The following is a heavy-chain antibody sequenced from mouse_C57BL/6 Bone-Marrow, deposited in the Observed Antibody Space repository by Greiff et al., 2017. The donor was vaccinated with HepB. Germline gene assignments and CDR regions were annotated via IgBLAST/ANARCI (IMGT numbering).Heavy chain of an antibody. D-gene: IGHD2-3*01. Sequence: YLFNPFSSFNFSFNSSFYTFTIYWMHWVKHMPLQGLEWIGMIHPNSGSTNYNEKFKSKATLTVDKSSSTAYMQLSSLTSEDSAVYYCARSGWLLDWGQGTTLTVSS. CDR1: FYTFTIYW. CDR3: ARSGWLLD. V-gene: IGHV1-64*01. J-gene: IGHJ2*01. CDR2: IHPNSGST.